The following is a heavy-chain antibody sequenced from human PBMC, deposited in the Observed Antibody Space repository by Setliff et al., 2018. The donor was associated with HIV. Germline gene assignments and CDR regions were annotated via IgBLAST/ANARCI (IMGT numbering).Heavy chain of an antibody. Sequence: SETLSLTCTVSGGSISSSSYYWGWIRQPPGKGLEWIGSIDYSGSTSYNPSLKSRVTVSVDTPENQFSLKLSSVTAADTAVYYCARTMGVTYFVYWGQGTLVTVSS. CDR2: IDYSGST. CDR1: GGSISSSSYY. J-gene: IGHJ4*02. CDR3: ARTMGVTYFVY. V-gene: IGHV4-39*01. D-gene: IGHD1-26*01.